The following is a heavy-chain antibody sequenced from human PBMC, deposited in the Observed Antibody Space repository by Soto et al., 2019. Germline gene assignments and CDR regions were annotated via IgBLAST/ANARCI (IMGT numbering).Heavy chain of an antibody. CDR2: ISYDGSNK. V-gene: IGHV3-30-3*01. CDR1: GFTFSSYA. CDR3: ARQLGYCSGGSCYLGWFDP. J-gene: IGHJ5*02. Sequence: QVQLVESGGGVVQPGRSLRLSCAASGFTFSSYAMHWVRQAPGKGLEWVAVISYDGSNKYYADSVKGRFTISRDNSKNTLYLQMNSLIAEDTAVYYCARQLGYCSGGSCYLGWFDPWGQGTLVTVSS. D-gene: IGHD2-15*01.